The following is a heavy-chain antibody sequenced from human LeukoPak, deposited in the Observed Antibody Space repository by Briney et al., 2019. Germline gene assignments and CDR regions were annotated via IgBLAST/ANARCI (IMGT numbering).Heavy chain of an antibody. J-gene: IGHJ4*02. V-gene: IGHV3-21*01. D-gene: IGHD2-8*01. CDR3: ARLGYCTNGVCYTVDY. CDR2: ISSSSSYI. Sequence: GGSLRLSCAASGFTFSSYSMNWVRQAPGKGLEWVSSISSSSSYIYYADPVKGRFTISRDNAKNSLYLQMNSLRAEDTAVYYCARLGYCTNGVCYTVDYWGQGTLVTVSS. CDR1: GFTFSSYS.